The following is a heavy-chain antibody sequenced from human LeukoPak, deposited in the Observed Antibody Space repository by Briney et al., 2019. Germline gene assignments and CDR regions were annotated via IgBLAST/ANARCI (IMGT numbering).Heavy chain of an antibody. V-gene: IGHV1-18*01. CDR1: GYTFTSYG. CDR2: ISAYNGNT. D-gene: IGHD4-17*01. J-gene: IGHJ6*03. CDR3: AGMTTVTSYYYYYMDV. Sequence: ASVKVSCKASGYTFTSYGISWVRQAPGQGLEWMGWISAYNGNTNYAQTLQGRVTMTTDTSTSTAYMELRSLRSDDTAVYYCAGMTTVTSYYYYYMDVWGKGTTVTVSS.